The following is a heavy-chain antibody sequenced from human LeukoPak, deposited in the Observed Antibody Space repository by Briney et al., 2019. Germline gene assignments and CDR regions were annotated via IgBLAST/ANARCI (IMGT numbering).Heavy chain of an antibody. CDR3: ARGIPSVHYYYYMDV. Sequence: SVTVSCKASGGTFSIYAISWVRQAPGQGLEWMGGIIPIFGTANYAQKFQGRVTITADESTSTAYMELSSLRSEDTAVYYCARGIPSVHYYYYMDVWGKGAPGTVSS. J-gene: IGHJ6*03. V-gene: IGHV1-69*13. D-gene: IGHD2-8*01. CDR1: GGTFSIYA. CDR2: IIPIFGTA.